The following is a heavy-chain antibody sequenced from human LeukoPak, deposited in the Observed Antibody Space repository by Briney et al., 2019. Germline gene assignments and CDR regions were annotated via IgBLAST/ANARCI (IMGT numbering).Heavy chain of an antibody. Sequence: PGGSLRLSCAASGFTFSHYWMSWVRQAPGKGLEWVSYISSSSSTIYYADSVKGRFTISRDKAKNSLYLQMNSLRAEDTAVYYCARDDYGGNAYWGQGTLVTVSS. J-gene: IGHJ4*02. D-gene: IGHD4-23*01. CDR3: ARDDYGGNAY. CDR1: GFTFSHYW. CDR2: ISSSSSTI. V-gene: IGHV3-48*01.